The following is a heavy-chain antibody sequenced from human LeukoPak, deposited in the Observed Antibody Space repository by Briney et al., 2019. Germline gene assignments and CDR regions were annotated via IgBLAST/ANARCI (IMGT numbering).Heavy chain of an antibody. J-gene: IGHJ3*02. Sequence: QPGGSLRLSCAASGFTFSSYAMSWVRQAPGKGLEWVSAIIGSGGSTYYADSVKGRFTISRDNSKNTLYLQVNSLRAEDTAVYYCAKDRGITMIVVVTEAAFDIWGQGTMVTVSS. D-gene: IGHD3-22*01. CDR3: AKDRGITMIVVVTEAAFDI. CDR1: GFTFSSYA. V-gene: IGHV3-23*01. CDR2: IIGSGGST.